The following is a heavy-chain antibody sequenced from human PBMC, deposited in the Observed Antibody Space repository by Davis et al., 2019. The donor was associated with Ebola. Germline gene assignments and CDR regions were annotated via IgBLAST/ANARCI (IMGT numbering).Heavy chain of an antibody. D-gene: IGHD1-26*01. CDR3: ARVPVYSGNYFSFDD. J-gene: IGHJ4*02. CDR2: INPYTAKT. V-gene: IGHV1-18*01. CDR1: GYTFNSYS. Sequence: ASVKVSCKASGYTFNSYSVGWVRQAPGQGLEWVGWINPYTAKTNHAQKFQGRVTLTTDTSTSTAYMELRSLKSDDTAVYYCARVPVYSGNYFSFDDWGQGTLVTVSS.